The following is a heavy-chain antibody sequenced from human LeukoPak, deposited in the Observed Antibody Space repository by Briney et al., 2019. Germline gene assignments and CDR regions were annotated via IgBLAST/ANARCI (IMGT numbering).Heavy chain of an antibody. Sequence: GGSLRLSCAASGFTFSSYWMSWVRQAPGKGLEWVANIKQDGSEKYYVDSAKGRFTISRDNAKNSLYLQMNSLRAEDTAMYYCARSYYDFWSGYNYLDYWGQRTLVTVSS. CDR1: GFTFSSYW. CDR3: ARSYYDFWSGYNYLDY. V-gene: IGHV3-7*01. D-gene: IGHD3-3*01. CDR2: IKQDGSEK. J-gene: IGHJ4*02.